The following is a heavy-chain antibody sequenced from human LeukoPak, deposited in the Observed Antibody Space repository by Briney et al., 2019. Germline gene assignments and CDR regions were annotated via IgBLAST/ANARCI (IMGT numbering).Heavy chain of an antibody. D-gene: IGHD2-15*01. CDR3: VRDHCSGGSCYPYGMDV. CDR1: GFTFSSYW. Sequence: GGSLRLSCAGSGFTFSSYWMHWVRQTPGKGVVWVSRIRGDGGTASYADSVKGRFTISRDNAKNTLYLQMNSLRAEDTAVYYCVRDHCSGGSCYPYGMDVWGQGTTVTVSS. CDR2: IRGDGGTA. V-gene: IGHV3-74*01. J-gene: IGHJ6*02.